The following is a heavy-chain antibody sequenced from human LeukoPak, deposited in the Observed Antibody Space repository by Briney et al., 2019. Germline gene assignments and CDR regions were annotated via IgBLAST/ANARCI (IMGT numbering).Heavy chain of an antibody. CDR1: GFIFSSYA. CDR3: AKFATAVAGTRAFDY. CDR2: ISASGGST. J-gene: IGHJ4*02. V-gene: IGHV3-23*01. Sequence: GSLRLSCAASGFIFSSYAMDWVRQAPGKGLEWVSSISASGGSTNYADSVKGRFTISRDNSKNILYLQMNSLRAEDTAVYFCAKFATAVAGTRAFDYWGQGTLVPVSS. D-gene: IGHD6-19*01.